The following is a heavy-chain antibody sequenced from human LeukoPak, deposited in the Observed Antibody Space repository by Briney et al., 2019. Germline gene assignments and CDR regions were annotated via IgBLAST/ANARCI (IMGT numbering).Heavy chain of an antibody. J-gene: IGHJ4*02. CDR1: GYTFTSYG. CDR2: ISAYNGNT. Sequence: GASVKVSCKASGYTFTSYGISWVRQAPGQGLEWMGWISAYNGNTNYAQKLQGRATMTTDTSTSTAYMELRSLRSDDTAVYYCAKGQGSGIYKYYFDYWGQGTLVTVSS. V-gene: IGHV1-18*01. D-gene: IGHD3-10*01. CDR3: AKGQGSGIYKYYFDY.